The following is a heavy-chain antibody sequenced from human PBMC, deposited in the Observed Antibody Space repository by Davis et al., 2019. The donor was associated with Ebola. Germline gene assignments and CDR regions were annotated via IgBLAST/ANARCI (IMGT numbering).Heavy chain of an antibody. CDR2: INPNSGGT. Sequence: AASVKVSCKASGYTFTGYYMHWVRQAPGQGLEWMGRINPNSGGTNYAQKFQGRVTMTRDTSISTAYMELRSLRSDDTAVYYCARVGAFCGGDCYFDYWGQGALVTVSS. D-gene: IGHD2-21*02. CDR3: ARVGAFCGGDCYFDY. J-gene: IGHJ4*02. CDR1: GYTFTGYY. V-gene: IGHV1-2*06.